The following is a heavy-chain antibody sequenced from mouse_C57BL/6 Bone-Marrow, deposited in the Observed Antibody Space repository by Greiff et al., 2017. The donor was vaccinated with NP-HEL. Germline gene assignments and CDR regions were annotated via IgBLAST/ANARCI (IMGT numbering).Heavy chain of an antibody. CDR1: GFTFTDYY. CDR3: ARYGYSYYYAMDY. CDR2: IRNKANGYTT. D-gene: IGHD2-3*01. J-gene: IGHJ4*01. V-gene: IGHV7-3*01. Sequence: EVNVVESGGGLVQPGGSLSLSCAASGFTFTDYYMSWVRQPPGKALEWLGFIRNKANGYTTEYSASVKGRFTISRDNSQSILYLQMNALRAEDSATYYCARYGYSYYYAMDYWGQGTSVTVSS.